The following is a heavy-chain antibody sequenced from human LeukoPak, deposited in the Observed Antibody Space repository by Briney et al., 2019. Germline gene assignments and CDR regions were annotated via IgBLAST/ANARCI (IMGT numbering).Heavy chain of an antibody. J-gene: IGHJ6*03. CDR1: GFTFSSYA. V-gene: IGHV3-30*04. Sequence: GGSLRLSCAASGFTFSSYAMHWVRQAPGKGLEWVAVISNDGSNKYYVDSMKGRFTISRDNSKNMLYLQMNSLRTEDTAVYYCARDIYYYMDVGGKGTTVTISS. CDR3: ARDIYYYMDV. CDR2: ISNDGSNK.